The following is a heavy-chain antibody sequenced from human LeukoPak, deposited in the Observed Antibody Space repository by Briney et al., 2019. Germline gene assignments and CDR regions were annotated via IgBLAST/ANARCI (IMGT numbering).Heavy chain of an antibody. CDR3: ARDSFLSVAGTTDYYGMDV. CDR1: GFTVSSNY. D-gene: IGHD6-19*01. J-gene: IGHJ6*02. CDR2: IYSGGST. Sequence: GGSLRLSCAASGFTVSSNYMSWVRQAPGKGLEWVSVIYSGGSTYYADSVKGRFTISRDNSKNTLYLQMNSLRAEDTAVYYCARDSFLSVAGTTDYYGMDVWGQGTTVTVS. V-gene: IGHV3-66*01.